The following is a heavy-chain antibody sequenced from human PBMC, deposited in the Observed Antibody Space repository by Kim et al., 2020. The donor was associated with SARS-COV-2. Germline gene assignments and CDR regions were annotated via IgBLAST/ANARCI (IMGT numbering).Heavy chain of an antibody. CDR2: IDPSDSYT. J-gene: IGHJ4*02. Sequence: GESLKISCKGSGYSFTSYWISWVRQMPGKGLEWMGRIDPSDSYTNYSPSFQGHVTISADKSISTACLQWSSLKASDTAMYYCARLDSSSWYPTYWGQGTWSPSPQ. D-gene: IGHD6-13*01. CDR3: ARLDSSSWYPTY. V-gene: IGHV5-10-1*01. CDR1: GYSFTSYW.